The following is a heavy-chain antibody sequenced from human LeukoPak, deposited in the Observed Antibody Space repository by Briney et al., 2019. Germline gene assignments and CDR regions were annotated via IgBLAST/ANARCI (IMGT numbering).Heavy chain of an antibody. V-gene: IGHV1-2*02. J-gene: IGHJ4*02. D-gene: IGHD4-11*01. CDR3: ARDAIVRDYSNSDY. Sequence: ASVTVSCKASGYTFTGYYIHWVRQPPGQGREWMGLINPNSGGTNYAQEFQGRVTMTRDRPISTAYMELSRLTSDDTDVYYCARDAIVRDYSNSDYWGQGTLVTVSS. CDR1: GYTFTGYY. CDR2: INPNSGGT.